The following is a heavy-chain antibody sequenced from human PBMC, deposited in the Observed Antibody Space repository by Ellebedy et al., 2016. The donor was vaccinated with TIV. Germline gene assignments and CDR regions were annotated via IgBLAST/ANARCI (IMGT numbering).Heavy chain of an antibody. Sequence: GGSLRLSCEASGFTFSSSGMSWVRQVPGKGLEWVSGISGGGISTYIADSAKGRFHISRDNSKNMIYLQMNSLRADDTAIYYCAKRSQFSRISCFDYWGQGTLVTVSS. CDR3: AKRSQFSRISCFDY. D-gene: IGHD2-2*01. V-gene: IGHV3-23*01. CDR2: ISGGGIST. J-gene: IGHJ4*02. CDR1: GFTFSSSG.